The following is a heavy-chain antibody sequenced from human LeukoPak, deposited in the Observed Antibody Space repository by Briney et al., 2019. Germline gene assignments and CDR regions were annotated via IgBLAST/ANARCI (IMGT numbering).Heavy chain of an antibody. CDR3: ARGQIQLWLNFDY. V-gene: IGHV7-4-1*01. CDR1: GYTLSSYA. D-gene: IGHD5-18*01. CDR2: INTNTGNP. J-gene: IGHJ4*02. Sequence: AASVKVSCKASGYTLSSYAMNWVRQAPGQGLEWMGWINTNTGNPTYAQGFTGRFVFSLDTSVSTAYLQIGSLKAEDTAVYYCARGQIQLWLNFDYWGQGTLVTVSS.